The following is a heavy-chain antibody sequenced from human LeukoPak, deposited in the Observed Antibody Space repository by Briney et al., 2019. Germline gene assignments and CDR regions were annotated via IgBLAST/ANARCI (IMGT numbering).Heavy chain of an antibody. D-gene: IGHD6-19*01. J-gene: IGHJ6*02. CDR2: ITSNGVST. CDR1: GFSFSSYI. Sequence: GGSLRLSCAASGFSFSSYIMHWVRQAPGKGLEYVPAITSNGVSTYYANSVQGRFIISRDNSKNTLYLQMGSLRAEDMAVYYCARVYGSGWYDYYYGMDVWGPGTTVTVSS. V-gene: IGHV3-64*01. CDR3: ARVYGSGWYDYYYGMDV.